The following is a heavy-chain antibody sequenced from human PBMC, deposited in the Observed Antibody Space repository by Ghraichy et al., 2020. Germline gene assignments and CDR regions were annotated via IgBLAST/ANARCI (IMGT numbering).Heavy chain of an antibody. V-gene: IGHV1-8*01. D-gene: IGHD3-9*01. J-gene: IGHJ4*02. Sequence: ASVKVSCKASGYTFTSYDINWVRQATGQGLEWMGWMNPNSGNTGYAQKFQGRVTMTRNTSISTAYMELSSLRSEDTAVYYCARGPYYDILTGYYIGGYYFDYWGQGTLVTVSS. CDR3: ARGPYYDILTGYYIGGYYFDY. CDR1: GYTFTSYD. CDR2: MNPNSGNT.